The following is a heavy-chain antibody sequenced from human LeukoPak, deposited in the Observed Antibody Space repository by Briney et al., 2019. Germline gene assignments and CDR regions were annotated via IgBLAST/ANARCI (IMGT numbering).Heavy chain of an antibody. D-gene: IGHD3-10*01. CDR1: GGTFSSYA. CDR2: IIPIFGTA. V-gene: IGHV1-69*05. CDR3: ARVTMVRGVILHDAFDL. Sequence: GSSVKVSCKASGGTFSSYAISWVRQAPGQGLDWMGGIIPIFGTANYAQKFQGRVTITTDESTSTAYMELSSLRSEDTAVYYCARVTMVRGVILHDAFDLWGQGTMVTVSS. J-gene: IGHJ3*01.